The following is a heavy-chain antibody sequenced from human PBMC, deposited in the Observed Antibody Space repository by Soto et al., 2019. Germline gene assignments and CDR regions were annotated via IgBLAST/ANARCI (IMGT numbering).Heavy chain of an antibody. V-gene: IGHV4-39*01. J-gene: IGHJ2*01. CDR2: IYYSGST. D-gene: IGHD6-13*01. Sequence: SETLRLTCTVSGGSISSSSYYWGWIRQPTGKGLEWIGSIYYSGSTYYNPSLKSRVTISVDTSKNQFSLKLSSVTAADTAVYYCARSWVSSWHGGPGFYDLSSRGTL. CDR3: ARSWVSSWHGGPGFYDL. CDR1: GGSISSSSYY.